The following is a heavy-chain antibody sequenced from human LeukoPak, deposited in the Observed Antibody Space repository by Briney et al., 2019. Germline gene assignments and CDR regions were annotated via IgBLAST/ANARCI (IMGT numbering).Heavy chain of an antibody. V-gene: IGHV3-7*01. Sequence: PGGSLRLSCAASGFTFNNYWMNWVRQAPGRGLEWVANIKQDGSEKYSVDSVKGRFTISRDNAKNSLYLQMNSLRAEETGVYYCARGGRRSYGDDAFDMWGQGTMVTVSS. CDR1: GFTFNNYW. D-gene: IGHD3-16*01. J-gene: IGHJ3*02. CDR3: ARGGRRSYGDDAFDM. CDR2: IKQDGSEK.